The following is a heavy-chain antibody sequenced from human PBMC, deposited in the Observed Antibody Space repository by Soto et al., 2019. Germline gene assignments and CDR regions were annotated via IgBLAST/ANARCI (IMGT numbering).Heavy chain of an antibody. CDR3: ARESFVYNVDAFDI. CDR2: ITSGGAI. D-gene: IGHD1-1*01. J-gene: IGHJ3*02. V-gene: IGHV3-48*03. Sequence: EVQLVESGGALVQSGGSLRLSCAASGFPFSNYDMNWVRQAPGKGLEWISYITSGGAIYYADSVKGRFTISRDNAKRSLYLQMNSLRAEDTAVYYCARESFVYNVDAFDIWGQGTMVTVSS. CDR1: GFPFSNYD.